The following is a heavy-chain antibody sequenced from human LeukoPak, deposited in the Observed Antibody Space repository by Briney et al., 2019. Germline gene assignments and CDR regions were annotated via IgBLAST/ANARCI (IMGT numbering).Heavy chain of an antibody. Sequence: ASVKVSCKASGYTFTSYGISWVRQAPGQGPEWMGWISAYNGNTNYAQKLQGRVTMTTDTSTSTAYMELRSLRSDDTAVYYCARLGPVPAAVAFDIWGQGTMVTVSS. D-gene: IGHD2-2*01. V-gene: IGHV1-18*01. J-gene: IGHJ3*02. CDR3: ARLGPVPAAVAFDI. CDR2: ISAYNGNT. CDR1: GYTFTSYG.